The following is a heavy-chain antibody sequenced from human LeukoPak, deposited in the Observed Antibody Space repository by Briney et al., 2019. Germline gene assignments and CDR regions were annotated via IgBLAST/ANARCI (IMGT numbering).Heavy chain of an antibody. CDR3: AKAPRAAAADNWFDP. CDR1: GFTFSSYS. CDR2: ISSSSSYI. D-gene: IGHD6-13*01. J-gene: IGHJ5*02. V-gene: IGHV3-21*04. Sequence: PGGPLRLSCAASGFTFSSYSMNWVRQAPGKGLEWVSSISSSSSYIYYADSVKGRFTISRDNAKNSLYLQMNSLRAEDTAVYYCAKAPRAAAADNWFDPWGQGTLVTVSS.